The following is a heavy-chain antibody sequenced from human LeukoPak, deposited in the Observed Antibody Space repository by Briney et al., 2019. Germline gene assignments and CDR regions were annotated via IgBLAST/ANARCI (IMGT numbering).Heavy chain of an antibody. Sequence: GGSLRLSCAASGFTFSDYYMSWIRQAPGKGLEWVSYISSSGSTIYYADSVKGRFTISRDNAKNSLYLQMNSLRAEDTAVYYCARDVRAGTNWFDPWGQGTLVTVSS. J-gene: IGHJ5*02. V-gene: IGHV3-11*04. D-gene: IGHD3-10*01. CDR2: ISSSGSTI. CDR3: ARDVRAGTNWFDP. CDR1: GFTFSDYY.